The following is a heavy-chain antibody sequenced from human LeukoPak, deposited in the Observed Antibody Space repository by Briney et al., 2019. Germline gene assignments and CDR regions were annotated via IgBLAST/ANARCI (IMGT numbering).Heavy chain of an antibody. CDR3: ARDPGSEYYDFWSGYYLGRYYYYYMDV. D-gene: IGHD3-3*01. CDR2: INPNSGGT. CDR1: GYTFTGYY. J-gene: IGHJ6*03. V-gene: IGHV1-2*02. Sequence: VASVKVSCKSSGYTFTGYYMHWVRQAPGQGLELMGWINPNSGGTNYAKKFQGRVTMTRDTSISTASMELSRLRSDETAVYYCARDPGSEYYDFWSGYYLGRYYYYYMDVWGKGTTVTVSS.